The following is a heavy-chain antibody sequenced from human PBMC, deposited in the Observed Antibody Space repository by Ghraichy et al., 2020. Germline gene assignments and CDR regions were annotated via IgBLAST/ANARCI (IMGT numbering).Heavy chain of an antibody. CDR2: ISYDGSNK. D-gene: IGHD5-12*01. V-gene: IGHV3-30-3*01. J-gene: IGHJ3*02. CDR1: GFTFSSYA. Sequence: GGSLRLTCAASGFTFSSYAMHWVRQAPGKGLEWVAVISYDGSNKHYADSVKGRFTISRDNSKNTLYLQMNSLRAEDTAVYYCARSLATPDAFDIWGQGTMVTVSS. CDR3: ARSLATPDAFDI.